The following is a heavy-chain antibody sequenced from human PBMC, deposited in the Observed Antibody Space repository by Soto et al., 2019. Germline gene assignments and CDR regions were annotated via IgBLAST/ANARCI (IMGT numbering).Heavy chain of an antibody. CDR3: ARGGSGYTWFNEF. CDR2: IIPVFQTA. Sequence: QEQLVQSGAEVKKPGSSVKVSCKASGVLFSSYPISWVRQVPGQGLEWMGGIIPVFQTAYYTQRFQGRVTITADESTNTAYMELNSLRSEDTAIYYGARGGSGYTWFNEFWGQGTLVTVSS. V-gene: IGHV1-69*01. J-gene: IGHJ4*02. CDR1: GVLFSSYP. D-gene: IGHD3-22*01.